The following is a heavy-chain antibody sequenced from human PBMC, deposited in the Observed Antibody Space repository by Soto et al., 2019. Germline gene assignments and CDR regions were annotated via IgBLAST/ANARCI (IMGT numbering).Heavy chain of an antibody. D-gene: IGHD1-26*01. V-gene: IGHV3-23*01. CDR2: ISGSGGTT. CDR3: AKTATGLFRAFEI. CDR1: GFTFSSYA. Sequence: EVQLLESGGGLVQPGGSLRLSCAASGFTFSSYAMSWVRQAPGKGLEWVSAISGSGGTTYYADPVKGRVTFSSDNSKTTLSLQMTSLRAEDTAVYSCAKTATGLFRAFEIWGQGTMVTVSS. J-gene: IGHJ3*02.